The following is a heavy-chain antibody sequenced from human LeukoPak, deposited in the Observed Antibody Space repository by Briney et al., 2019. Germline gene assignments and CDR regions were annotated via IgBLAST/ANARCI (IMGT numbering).Heavy chain of an antibody. CDR3: AREDIIVVPAAKGYFQY. Sequence: SQTLSLTCTVSGGSLSSGDYYWTWIRQPPGKGLEWIGYIYHSGSTFYNPSLKSRVTMSVDMSKNQFSLKLTSVTAADTAVYYCAREDIIVVPAAKGYFQYWGQGALVTVSS. CDR2: IYHSGST. V-gene: IGHV4-30-4*08. CDR1: GGSLSSGDYY. D-gene: IGHD2-15*01. J-gene: IGHJ1*01.